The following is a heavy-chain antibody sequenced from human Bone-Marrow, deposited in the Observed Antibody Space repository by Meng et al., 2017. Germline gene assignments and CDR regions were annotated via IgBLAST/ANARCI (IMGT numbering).Heavy chain of an antibody. CDR3: AGKTYSSGWGEYFQH. J-gene: IGHJ1*01. V-gene: IGHV1-69*05. D-gene: IGHD6-19*01. CDR1: GGTFSSYA. CDR2: IIPIFGTA. Sequence: QVQLVQSGAGVKKPGYSVKVSFKASGGTFSSYAISWVRQAPGQGLEWMGGIIPIFGTANYAQKFQGRVTITTDESTSTAYMELSSLRSEDTAVYYCAGKTYSSGWGEYFQHWGQGTLVTVSS.